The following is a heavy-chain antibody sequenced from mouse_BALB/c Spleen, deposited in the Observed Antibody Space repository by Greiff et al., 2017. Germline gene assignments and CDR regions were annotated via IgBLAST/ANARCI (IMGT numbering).Heavy chain of an antibody. D-gene: IGHD2-2*01. CDR3: ARKIIYYGYDGAMDY. V-gene: IGHV5-9-4*01. J-gene: IGHJ4*01. Sequence: EVKLMESGGGLVKPGGSLKLSCAASGFTFSSYAMSWVRQSPEKRLEWVAEISSGGSYTYYPDTVTGRFTISRDNAKNTLYLEMSSLRSEDTAMYYCARKIIYYGYDGAMDYWGQGTSVTVSS. CDR1: GFTFSSYA. CDR2: ISSGGSYT.